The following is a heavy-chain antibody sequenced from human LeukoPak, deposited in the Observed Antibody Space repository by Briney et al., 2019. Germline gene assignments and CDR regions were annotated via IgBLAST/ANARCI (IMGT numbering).Heavy chain of an antibody. V-gene: IGHV3-23*01. Sequence: PGGSLRLSCAASGFTFSSYAMSWVRQAPGKGLEWVSAISSRGGSTYCADSVKGRFAISRDNSKNTLYLQMNSLRAEDTAVYYCATYLAGKTGTVDFWGQGTLVTVSS. D-gene: IGHD6-13*01. CDR2: ISSRGGST. CDR3: ATYLAGKTGTVDF. CDR1: GFTFSSYA. J-gene: IGHJ4*02.